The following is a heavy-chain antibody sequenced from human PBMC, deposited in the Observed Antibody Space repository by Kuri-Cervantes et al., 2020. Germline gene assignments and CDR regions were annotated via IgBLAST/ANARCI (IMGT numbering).Heavy chain of an antibody. CDR2: VYHSGST. CDR3: ARATVTTDY. J-gene: IGHJ4*02. Sequence: SETLSLTCVVSGDSINNSNWWTWVRQPPGKGPEWIGEVYHSGSTNYNPSLKSRLTISVDKSKNQFSLKLSSVTAADTAVYYCARATVTTDYWGQGTLVTVSS. CDR1: GDSINNSNW. V-gene: IGHV4-4*02. D-gene: IGHD4-17*01.